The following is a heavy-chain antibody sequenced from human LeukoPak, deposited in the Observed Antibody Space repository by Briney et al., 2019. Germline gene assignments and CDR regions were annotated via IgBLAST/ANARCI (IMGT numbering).Heavy chain of an antibody. Sequence: PSETLSLTCTVSGGSISSYYWSWIRQPPGEGLEWIGYIYYSGSTNYNPSLKSRVTISVDTSKNQFSLKLSSVTAADTAVYYCARSQWLVPSDAFDIWGQGTMVTVSS. CDR1: GGSISSYY. V-gene: IGHV4-59*08. D-gene: IGHD6-19*01. CDR2: IYYSGST. CDR3: ARSQWLVPSDAFDI. J-gene: IGHJ3*02.